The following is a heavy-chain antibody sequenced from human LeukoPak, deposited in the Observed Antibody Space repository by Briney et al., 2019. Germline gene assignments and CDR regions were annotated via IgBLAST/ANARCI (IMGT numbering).Heavy chain of an antibody. CDR1: GFTFSSYG. CDR3: AKPPLNSYDSSGQDPFET. J-gene: IGHJ3*02. V-gene: IGHV3-33*06. Sequence: QPGGSLRLSCAASGFTFSSYGMHWVRQAPGKGLEWVAVIWYDGSNKYYADSVKGRFTISRDNSKNTLYLQMNSLRAEDTAVYYCAKPPLNSYDSSGQDPFETWGQGKMVTASP. CDR2: IWYDGSNK. D-gene: IGHD3-22*01.